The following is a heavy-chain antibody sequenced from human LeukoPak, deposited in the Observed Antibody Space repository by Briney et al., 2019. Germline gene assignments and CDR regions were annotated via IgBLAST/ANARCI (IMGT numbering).Heavy chain of an antibody. CDR2: INHSGST. D-gene: IGHD3-10*01. CDR3: ARDLLLWFGEFQKAHWCDP. V-gene: IGHV4-34*01. J-gene: IGHJ5*02. Sequence: SETLSLTCAVYGGSFSGYYWSWIRQPPGKGLEWIGEINHSGSTNYNPSLKSRVPISVDTPKSQFSLKLSSVTAADTAVYYCARDLLLWFGEFQKAHWCDPWGQGTLVAVSS. CDR1: GGSFSGYY.